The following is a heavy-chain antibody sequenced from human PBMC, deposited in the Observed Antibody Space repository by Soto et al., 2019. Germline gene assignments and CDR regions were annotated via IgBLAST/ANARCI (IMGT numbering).Heavy chain of an antibody. V-gene: IGHV1-69*01. CDR3: ARVVGDRVGATNHDAFDI. CDR1: GGTFSSYA. J-gene: IGHJ3*02. Sequence: QVQLVQSGAEVKKPGSSVKVSCKSSGGTFSSYAISWVRQAPGQGLEWMGGIIPIFGTANYAQKFQGRVTITAEESTSTAYMELSSLRSEDTAVYYCARVVGDRVGATNHDAFDIWGQGTMVTVSS. D-gene: IGHD1-26*01. CDR2: IIPIFGTA.